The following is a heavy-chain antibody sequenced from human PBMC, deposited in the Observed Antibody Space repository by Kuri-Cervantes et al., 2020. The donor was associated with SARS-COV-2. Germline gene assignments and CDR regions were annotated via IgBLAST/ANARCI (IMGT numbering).Heavy chain of an antibody. D-gene: IGHD5-12*01. V-gene: IGHV3-30-3*01. CDR3: ARDQYSGYETYGMDV. CDR2: ISYDGSNK. CDR1: EFTFSSYA. J-gene: IGHJ6*02. Sequence: GGSLRLSCAASEFTFSSYAMHWVRQAPGKGLEWVAVISYDGSNKYYADSVKGRFTISRDNSKNTLYLQMNSLRAEDTAVYHCARDQYSGYETYGMDVWGQGTTVTVSS.